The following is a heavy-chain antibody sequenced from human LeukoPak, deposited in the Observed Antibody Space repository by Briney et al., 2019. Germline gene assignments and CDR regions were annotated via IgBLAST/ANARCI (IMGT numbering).Heavy chain of an antibody. J-gene: IGHJ5*02. D-gene: IGHD3-3*01. CDR3: ARRFLEFPWFDP. V-gene: IGHV4-38-2*01. CDR2: IYHSGST. Sequence: PSETLSLTCAVSSYSISSGYYWGWIRPPPGKGLGWIGSIYHSGSTYYNPSLKSRVTISVDTSKNQFSLKLSSVTAADTAVYYCARRFLEFPWFDPWGQGTLVTVSS. CDR1: SYSISSGYY.